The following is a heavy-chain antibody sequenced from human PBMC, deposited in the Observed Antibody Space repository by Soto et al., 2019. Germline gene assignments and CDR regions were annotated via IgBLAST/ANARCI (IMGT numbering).Heavy chain of an antibody. J-gene: IGHJ4*02. V-gene: IGHV4-59*01. CDR3: ARGNYFDY. Sequence: QVQLQESGPGLVKPSETLSLTCTVSSGSISRYYWSWFRQPPGKGLEWIGDIYYSGSTNYNPSLKRRVTITVDTSQNQCSLSLRSVNTEDTAVYYCARGNYFDYWGQGTLVTVSS. CDR1: SGSISRYY. CDR2: IYYSGST.